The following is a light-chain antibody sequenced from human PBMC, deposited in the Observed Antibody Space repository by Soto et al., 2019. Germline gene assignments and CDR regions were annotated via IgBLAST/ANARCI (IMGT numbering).Light chain of an antibody. V-gene: IGKV1-39*01. CDR2: SAS. Sequence: DIQMTQSPSSLSASVGDRVTITCRASQRVGSYLNWYQQKPGKAPTLLIYSASELQSGVSSRFSGSGSGTDFTLTIRNLQPEDFAVYYCQQSNNTPLTFGPGTKVEI. J-gene: IGKJ1*01. CDR1: QRVGSY. CDR3: QQSNNTPLT.